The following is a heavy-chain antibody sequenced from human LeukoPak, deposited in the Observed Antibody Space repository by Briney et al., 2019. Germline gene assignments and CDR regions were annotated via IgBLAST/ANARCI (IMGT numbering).Heavy chain of an antibody. CDR1: GGSITSYY. Sequence: SETLSLTCTVSGGSITSYYWSWIRQPAGKGLGWIGRIHTSGITNYNPSLKSRVTMSGDTSKNEFSLKLSSVTAADTAVYYCARDRYYYDISGYYYILDYWGQGTLVTVSS. J-gene: IGHJ4*02. CDR2: IHTSGIT. CDR3: ARDRYYYDISGYYYILDY. V-gene: IGHV4-4*07. D-gene: IGHD3-22*01.